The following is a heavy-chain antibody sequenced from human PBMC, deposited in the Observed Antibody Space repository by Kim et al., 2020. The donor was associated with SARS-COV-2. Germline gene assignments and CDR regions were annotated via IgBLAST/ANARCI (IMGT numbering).Heavy chain of an antibody. CDR1: GFTFDDYT. J-gene: IGHJ3*02. D-gene: IGHD6-19*01. Sequence: GGSLRLSCAASGFTFDDYTMHWVRQAPGKGLEWVSLISWDGGSTYYADSVKGRFTISRDNSKNSLYLQMSSLRTEDTALYYCAKDLGIAVAGGAFDIWGQGTMVTVSS. CDR3: AKDLGIAVAGGAFDI. CDR2: ISWDGGST. V-gene: IGHV3-43*01.